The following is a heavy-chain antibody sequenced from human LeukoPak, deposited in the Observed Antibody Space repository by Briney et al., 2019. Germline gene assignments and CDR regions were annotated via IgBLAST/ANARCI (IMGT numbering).Heavy chain of an antibody. CDR2: ISSNGGST. D-gene: IGHD3-22*01. J-gene: IGHJ4*02. CDR3: ARDSYDSSGYLFDY. CDR1: GFTFSYYA. V-gene: IGHV3-64*04. Sequence: PGGSLRLSCSASGFTFSYYAMHWVRQAPGKGLEYVSAISSNGGSTYYADSVKGRFTISRDNSKNTLYLQMNSLRAEDTAVYYCARDSYDSSGYLFDYWGQGTLVTVSS.